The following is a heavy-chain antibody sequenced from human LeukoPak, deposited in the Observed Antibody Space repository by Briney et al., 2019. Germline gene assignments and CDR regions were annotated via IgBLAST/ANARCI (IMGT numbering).Heavy chain of an antibody. CDR1: GGSISSGSYY. Sequence: PSETLSLTCTVSGGSISSGSYYWSWIRQPAGKGLEWIGRIYTSGSTNYNPSLKSRVTISVDKSKDQFSLKLNSVTAADTAMYYCARPPGIAAAWFDPWGQGTLVTVSS. D-gene: IGHD6-13*01. CDR3: ARPPGIAAAWFDP. CDR2: IYTSGST. V-gene: IGHV4-61*02. J-gene: IGHJ5*02.